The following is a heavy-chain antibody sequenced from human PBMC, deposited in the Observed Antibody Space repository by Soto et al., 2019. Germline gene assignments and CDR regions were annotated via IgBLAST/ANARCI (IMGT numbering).Heavy chain of an antibody. CDR1: GGSISSSRYY. CDR2: IYYSGST. Sequence: QLQLQESGPGLVKPSETLSLTCTVSGGSISSSRYYWGWLRQPPGKGLEWIGSIYYSGSTYYNPSLKSRVTISVDTSKSQFSLQLRYVTAAGTTVYYCAGPITHLSYYTDVLGKGTTVTVSS. D-gene: IGHD1-20*01. CDR3: AGPITHLSYYTDV. V-gene: IGHV4-39*01. J-gene: IGHJ6*03.